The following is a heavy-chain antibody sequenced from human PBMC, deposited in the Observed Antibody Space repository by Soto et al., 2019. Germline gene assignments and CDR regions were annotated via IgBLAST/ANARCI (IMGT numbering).Heavy chain of an antibody. CDR1: GASVSSYY. D-gene: IGHD1-7*01. Sequence: QVQLQQSGPGLVRPSETLSLSCSVSGASVSSYYWSCVRQPPGKGLEWIGYIYYIGAYNNNPSLKSRVTISVDTSKNQFSLKLTSVTAADTAVYYCARTPETRDGLDPWGQGTLVTVSS. J-gene: IGHJ5*02. V-gene: IGHV4-59*02. CDR2: IYYIGAY. CDR3: ARTPETRDGLDP.